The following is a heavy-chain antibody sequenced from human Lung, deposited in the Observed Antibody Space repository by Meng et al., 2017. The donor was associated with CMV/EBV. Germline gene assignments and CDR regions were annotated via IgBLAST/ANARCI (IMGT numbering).Heavy chain of an antibody. V-gene: IGHV1-18*01. CDR2: ISTYNGNT. J-gene: IGHJ5*02. D-gene: IGHD3-3*01. CDR1: GYTFTSYG. CDR3: ARDWRLMNAQPNWFDP. Sequence: ASXXVSXKASGYTFTSYGINWVRQAPGQGLEWMAWISTYNGNTYYAQKFQGRVTLTTDTSTSAAYMELRSLRSDDTAVYYCARDWRLMNAQPNWFDPWGQGTXVTGSS.